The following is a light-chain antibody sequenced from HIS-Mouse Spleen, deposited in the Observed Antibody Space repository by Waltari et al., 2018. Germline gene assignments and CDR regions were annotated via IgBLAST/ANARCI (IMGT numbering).Light chain of an antibody. CDR3: YSTDSSGNHRV. J-gene: IGLJ2*01. CDR2: EDS. V-gene: IGLV3-10*01. CDR1: ALPTTY. Sequence: SYELTQPPSVSVSPGQTARITCPGDALPTTYAYWYQQKSGQAPVLVIYEDSKRPSGIPERFSGSSSGTMATLTISGAQVEDEADYYCYSTDSSGNHRVFGGGTKLTVI.